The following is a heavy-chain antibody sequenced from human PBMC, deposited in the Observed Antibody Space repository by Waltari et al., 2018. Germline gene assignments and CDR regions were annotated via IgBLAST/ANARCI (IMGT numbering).Heavy chain of an antibody. CDR2: INHSGST. V-gene: IGHV4-34*01. Sequence: QVQLQQWGAGLLKPSETLSLTCAVYGGSFSGYYWSWIRQPPGKGLEWIGEINHSGSTNYNPSLKSRVTISVDTSKNQFSLKLSSVTAADTAVYYCARGAEAAEFSPLVNWFDPWGQGTLVTVSS. D-gene: IGHD6-19*01. CDR1: GGSFSGYY. J-gene: IGHJ5*02. CDR3: ARGAEAAEFSPLVNWFDP.